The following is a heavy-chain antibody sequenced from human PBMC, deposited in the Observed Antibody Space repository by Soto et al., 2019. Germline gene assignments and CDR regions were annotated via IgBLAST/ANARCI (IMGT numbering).Heavy chain of an antibody. Sequence: PVGSLRLSCAASGFTVSSTYLTWVRQSPGKGLEWVAILYTGTDTVYADSVKGRFTISRDSSKNTFYLQMNSLRAEDTAMYFCARSRYTGTYYGRFLEYWGQGSLVIVSS. CDR2: LYTGTDT. D-gene: IGHD1-26*01. J-gene: IGHJ4*02. V-gene: IGHV3-53*01. CDR1: GFTVSSTY. CDR3: ARSRYTGTYYGRFLEY.